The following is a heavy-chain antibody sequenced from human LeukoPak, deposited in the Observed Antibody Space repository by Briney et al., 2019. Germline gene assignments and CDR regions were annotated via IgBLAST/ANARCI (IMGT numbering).Heavy chain of an antibody. Sequence: PGGSLRLSCAASGFTFSSYGMHWVRQAPGKGLEWVAFIRYDGSNKYYADSVKGRFTISRDNSKNTLYLQMNSLRAEDTAVYYCAKESLMDIVVVPAARSPFDYWGLGTLVTVSS. CDR2: IRYDGSNK. CDR3: AKESLMDIVVVPAARSPFDY. D-gene: IGHD2-2*03. J-gene: IGHJ4*02. V-gene: IGHV3-30*02. CDR1: GFTFSSYG.